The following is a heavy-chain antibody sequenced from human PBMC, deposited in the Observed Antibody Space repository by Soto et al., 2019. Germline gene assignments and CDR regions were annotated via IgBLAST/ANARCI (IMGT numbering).Heavy chain of an antibody. CDR2: LYNTGST. V-gene: IGHV4-59*12. CDR3: ARCIAAAGPIDY. J-gene: IGHJ4*02. Sequence: SETLSLTCTVSGASISRYYWSWIRQSPGKGLEWIGYLYNTGSTIYNPSLKSRVTISVDRSKNRFSLKLSSVTAADTAVYYCARCIAAAGPIDYWGQGTLVTVSS. D-gene: IGHD6-13*01. CDR1: GASISRYY.